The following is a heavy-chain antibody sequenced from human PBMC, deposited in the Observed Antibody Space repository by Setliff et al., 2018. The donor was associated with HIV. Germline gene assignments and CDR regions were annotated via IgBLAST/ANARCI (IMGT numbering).Heavy chain of an antibody. CDR3: ARLDYGSGSYPYLFDY. D-gene: IGHD3-10*01. CDR2: LNDSGGT. CDR1: GGSFSGYY. J-gene: IGHJ4*02. V-gene: IGHV4-34*01. Sequence: SETLSLTCAVYGGSFSGYYWSWIRQPPRKRLEWIGELNDSGGTNYNPSLKSRVTMSLDTSKNQFSLKLSSVTAADTAVYYCARLDYGSGSYPYLFDYWGQGTLVTVSS.